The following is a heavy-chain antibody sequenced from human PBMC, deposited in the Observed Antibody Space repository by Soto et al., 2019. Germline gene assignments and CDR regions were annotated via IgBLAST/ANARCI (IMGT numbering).Heavy chain of an antibody. CDR2: INSDGTTT. J-gene: IGHJ4*02. V-gene: IGHV3-74*01. CDR1: GFTFNNFC. CDR3: VRDIR. Sequence: EVQLVESGGGLVQPGGSLRLSCAASGFTFNNFCMYWVRQTPEKGLLWVSGINSDGTTTIYADSVKGRFTISRDNAKNTLYLELNSLTVEDTAIYYCVRDIRWGQGTLVTVSS.